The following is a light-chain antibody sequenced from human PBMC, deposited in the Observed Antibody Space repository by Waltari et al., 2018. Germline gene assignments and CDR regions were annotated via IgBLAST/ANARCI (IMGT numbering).Light chain of an antibody. CDR2: GAP. V-gene: IGKV3-20*01. CDR1: QSVSRS. J-gene: IGKJ1*01. CDR3: QHYVRLPVS. Sequence: EIVLTQSLGTLSLSPGERATLSCRASQSVSRSLAWYQQKPGQAPRLLIYGAPSRATGVPDRFSGSGSGTDFSLTISRLEPEDFAVYYCQHYVRLPVSFGQGTKVEIK.